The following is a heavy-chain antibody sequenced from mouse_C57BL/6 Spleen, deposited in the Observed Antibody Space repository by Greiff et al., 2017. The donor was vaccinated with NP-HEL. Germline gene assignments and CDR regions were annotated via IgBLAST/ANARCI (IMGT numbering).Heavy chain of an antibody. J-gene: IGHJ4*01. CDR2: IDPSDSYT. Sequence: VQLQQPGAELVKPGASVKLSCKASGYTFTSYWMQWVKQRPGQGLEWIGEIDPSDSYTNYNQKFKGKATLTVATSSSTAYMQLSSLTSEDSAVYYCARRGYYGSYYYAMDYWGQGTSVTVSS. CDR1: GYTFTSYW. D-gene: IGHD1-1*01. V-gene: IGHV1-50*01. CDR3: ARRGYYGSYYYAMDY.